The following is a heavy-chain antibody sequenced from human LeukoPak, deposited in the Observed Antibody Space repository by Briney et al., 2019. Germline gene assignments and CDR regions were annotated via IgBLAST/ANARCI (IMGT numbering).Heavy chain of an antibody. D-gene: IGHD2-15*01. CDR2: INHSGST. CDR1: GGSFSGYY. V-gene: IGHV4-34*01. J-gene: IGHJ5*02. CDR3: ARGPKCSGGSCYYVRVDP. Sequence: SETLSLACAVYGGSFSGYYWSWIRQPPGKGLEWIGEINHSGSTNYNPSLKSRVTISVDTSKNQFSLKLSSVTAADTAVYYCARGPKCSGGSCYYVRVDPWGQGTLVTVSS.